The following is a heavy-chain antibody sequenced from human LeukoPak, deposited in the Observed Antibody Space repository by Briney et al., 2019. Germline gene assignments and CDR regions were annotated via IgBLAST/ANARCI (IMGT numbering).Heavy chain of an antibody. Sequence: PGGSLRLSCAVSGFTFSSYWMHWVRQAPGKGLVWVSRINSDGSSTSYADSVKGRFTISRDNAKNTLYLQMSSLRAEDTAVYYCASIVRATTGLDCWGQGTLVTVSS. CDR1: GFTFSSYW. V-gene: IGHV3-74*01. CDR2: INSDGSST. CDR3: ASIVRATTGLDC. D-gene: IGHD1-26*01. J-gene: IGHJ4*02.